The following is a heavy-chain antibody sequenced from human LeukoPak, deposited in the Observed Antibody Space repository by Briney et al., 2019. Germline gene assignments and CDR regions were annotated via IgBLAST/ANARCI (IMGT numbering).Heavy chain of an antibody. D-gene: IGHD6-13*01. CDR2: ISGSGGAI. V-gene: IGHV3-11*04. Sequence: GGSLRLSCAASGFTFSDYFMSWIRQAPGKGLDWVSYISGSGGAIYYADSVKGRFTISRDNAKNSLYLQMNSLRAEDTAVYYCARYPGIAAAGGFDYWGQGTLVTVSS. J-gene: IGHJ4*02. CDR3: ARYPGIAAAGGFDY. CDR1: GFTFSDYF.